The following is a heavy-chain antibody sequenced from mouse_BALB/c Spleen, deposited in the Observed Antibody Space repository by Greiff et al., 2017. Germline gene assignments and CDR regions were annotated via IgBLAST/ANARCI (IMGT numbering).Heavy chain of an antibody. Sequence: QVQLKESGAELVRPGTSVKVSCKASGYAFTNYLIEWVKQRPGQGLEWIGVINPGSGGTNYNEKFKGKATLTADKSSSTAYMQLSSLTSDDSAVYFCARSLYDYDYFDYWGQGTTLTVSS. CDR3: ARSLYDYDYFDY. CDR1: GYAFTNYL. V-gene: IGHV1-54*01. J-gene: IGHJ2*01. CDR2: INPGSGGT. D-gene: IGHD2-4*01.